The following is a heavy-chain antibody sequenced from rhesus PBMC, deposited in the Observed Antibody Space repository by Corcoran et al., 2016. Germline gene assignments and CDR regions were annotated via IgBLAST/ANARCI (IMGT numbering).Heavy chain of an antibody. CDR3: ARHPSVDY. V-gene: IGHV4-122*02. CDR2: ISYSGST. CDR1: GGSISGNYYF. Sequence: QVQLQESGPGLVKPSETLSLTCAVSGGSISGNYYFWGWIRQAPGKGLEWIGYISYSGSTSYNPSLKSRVTISRDTSKNQFSLKLTSVTAADTAVFYCARHPSVDYWGQGVLVTVSS. J-gene: IGHJ4*01. D-gene: IGHD3S6*01.